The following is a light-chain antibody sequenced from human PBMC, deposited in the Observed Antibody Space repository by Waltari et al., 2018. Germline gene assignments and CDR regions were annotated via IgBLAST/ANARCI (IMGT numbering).Light chain of an antibody. J-gene: IGKJ1*01. CDR2: KAS. CDR1: QSISSW. CDR3: QQYNSPKWT. V-gene: IGKV1-5*03. Sequence: DIQMTQSPSTLSASVGDRVPITCRASQSISSWLAWYQQKPWKAPKLLIYKASSLESGVPSRFSGSGSGTEFTLTISSLQPDDFATYYCQQYNSPKWTFGQGTKVEIK.